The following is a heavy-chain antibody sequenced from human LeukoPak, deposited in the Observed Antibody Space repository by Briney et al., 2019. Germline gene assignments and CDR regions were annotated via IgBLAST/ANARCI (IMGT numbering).Heavy chain of an antibody. CDR2: INHSGST. V-gene: IGHV4-34*01. CDR3: ARGRGPFYP. D-gene: IGHD3-10*01. CDR1: GGSFSGYY. J-gene: IGHJ5*02. Sequence: KPSETLSLTCAVYGGSFSGYYWSWIRQPPGKGLEWIGEINHSGSTNYNPSLKSRVTISVDTSKNQFSLKLSSVTAADTAVYYCARGRGPFYPWGQGTLVTVSS.